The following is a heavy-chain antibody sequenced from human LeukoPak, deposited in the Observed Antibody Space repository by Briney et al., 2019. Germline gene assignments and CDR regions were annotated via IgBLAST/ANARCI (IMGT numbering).Heavy chain of an antibody. CDR3: AREIGPRQLHLWGSAFDY. CDR1: GYTFTSYG. V-gene: IGHV1-18*01. CDR2: ISAYNGNT. Sequence: ASVKVSCKASGYTFTSYGISWVRQAPGQGLEWMGWISAYNGNTNYAQKLQGGVTMTTDTSTSTAYMELRSLRSEDTAVYYCAREIGPRQLHLWGSAFDYWGQGTLVTVSS. J-gene: IGHJ4*02. D-gene: IGHD5-18*01.